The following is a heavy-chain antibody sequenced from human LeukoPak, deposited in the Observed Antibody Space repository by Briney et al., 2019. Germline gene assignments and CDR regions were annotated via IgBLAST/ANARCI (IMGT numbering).Heavy chain of an antibody. J-gene: IGHJ5*02. Sequence: GGSLRLSCAASGFTFSSYWMHWVRQAPGKGLEWVANIKQDGSERKYVDSVKGRFTISRDNAENSLYLQMNSLRVEDTAMYYCARDLDSSSWWNWFDPWGQGTLVTVSS. CDR3: ARDLDSSSWWNWFDP. D-gene: IGHD6-13*01. CDR1: GFTFSSYW. CDR2: IKQDGSER. V-gene: IGHV3-7*01.